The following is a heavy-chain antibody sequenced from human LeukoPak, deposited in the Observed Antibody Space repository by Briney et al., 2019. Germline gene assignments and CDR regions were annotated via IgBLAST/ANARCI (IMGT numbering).Heavy chain of an antibody. CDR1: GGTFSSYAI. CDR3: ARVCRYYYRFDP. CDR2: IYYSGST. J-gene: IGHJ5*02. V-gene: IGHV4-30-4*08. D-gene: IGHD3-10*01. Sequence: SCKASGGTFSSYAISWVRQAPGQGLEWIGYIYYSGSTYYNPSLKSRVTISVDTSENQFSLKLSSVTAADTAVYYCARVCRYYYRFDPWGQGTLVTVSS.